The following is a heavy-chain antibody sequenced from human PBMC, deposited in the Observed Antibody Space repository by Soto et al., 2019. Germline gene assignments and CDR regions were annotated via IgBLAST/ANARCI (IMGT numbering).Heavy chain of an antibody. CDR3: TRPVIAVAGTGLNWFDP. J-gene: IGHJ5*02. V-gene: IGHV3-73*01. D-gene: IGHD6-19*01. Sequence: GGSLRLSCAASGFTFSGSAMHWVRQASGKGLEWVGRIRSKANSYASAYAASVKGRFTISRDDSKNTAYLQMNSLKTEDTAVYYCTRPVIAVAGTGLNWFDPWGQGTLVTVSS. CDR1: GFTFSGSA. CDR2: IRSKANSYAS.